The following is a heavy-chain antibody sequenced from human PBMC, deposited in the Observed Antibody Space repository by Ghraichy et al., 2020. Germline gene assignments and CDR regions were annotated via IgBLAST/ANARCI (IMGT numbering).Heavy chain of an antibody. V-gene: IGHV3-48*02. CDR1: GFAFSAYN. CDR3: ARGYGSGSSDS. D-gene: IGHD3-10*01. J-gene: IGHJ4*02. Sequence: GSLRLSCAASGFAFSAYNMNWVRQAPGEGLEWVSYISGDGSVVYYADSVKGRFTISRDNAKNSLYLQMNNLRDEDTAVYYCARGYGSGSSDSWGQGALVTVSS. CDR2: ISGDGSVV.